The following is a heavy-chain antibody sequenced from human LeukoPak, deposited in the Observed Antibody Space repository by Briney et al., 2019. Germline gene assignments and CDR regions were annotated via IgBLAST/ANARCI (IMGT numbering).Heavy chain of an antibody. CDR1: GFIFSSSA. Sequence: GGSLRLSCAASGFIFSSSAMTWVRQAPGKGLDWFSGISDGGGATYYAESVKGRFTISRDNSKNTLYLQMNSLRAEDTAVYYCTRASWVEVWGQGTMVTVSS. D-gene: IGHD7-27*01. V-gene: IGHV3-23*01. CDR2: ISDGGGAT. CDR3: TRASWVEV. J-gene: IGHJ3*01.